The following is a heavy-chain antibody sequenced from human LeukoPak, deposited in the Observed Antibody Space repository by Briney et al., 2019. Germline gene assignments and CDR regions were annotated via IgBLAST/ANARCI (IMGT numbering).Heavy chain of an antibody. J-gene: IGHJ4*02. D-gene: IGHD6-6*01. CDR1: GSSISNYY. CDR3: ARVEYSSSDFDY. V-gene: IGHV4-38-2*02. Sequence: SETLSLTCTVSGSSISNYYWGWIRQAPGKGLEWIGSIYHSGSTYYNPSLKSRVTISLDTSKNQFSLKLSSVTAADTAVYYCARVEYSSSDFDYWGQGTLVTVSS. CDR2: IYHSGST.